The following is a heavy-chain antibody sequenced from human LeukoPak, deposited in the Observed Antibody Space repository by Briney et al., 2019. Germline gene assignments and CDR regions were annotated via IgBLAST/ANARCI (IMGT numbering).Heavy chain of an antibody. CDR2: IYSGGST. CDR3: ARANWECAFDI. D-gene: IGHD7-27*01. V-gene: IGHV3-53*01. J-gene: IGHJ3*02. CDR1: GFTVSSNY. Sequence: PGGSLRLSCAASGFTVSSNYMSRVRQAPGKGLEWVSVIYSGGSTYYADSVKGRFTISRDNSKNTLYLQMNSLRAEDTAVYYCARANWECAFDIWGQGTMVTVSS.